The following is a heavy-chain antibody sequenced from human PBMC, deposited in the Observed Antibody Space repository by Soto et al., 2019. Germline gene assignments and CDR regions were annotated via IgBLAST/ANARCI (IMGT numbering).Heavy chain of an antibody. V-gene: IGHV3-23*01. CDR3: AKDRTFGPPLVRFDS. J-gene: IGHJ4*02. CDR2: ISGNGGST. Sequence: VGSLRLSCGASGFTFSVYAMTWVRQAPGKGLEWVSAISGNGGSTYYADSVKGRFTISRDNSKSTLHLQMNSLRVEDTAVYYCAKDRTFGPPLVRFDSWGQGTLVTVSS. CDR1: GFTFSVYA. D-gene: IGHD6-6*01.